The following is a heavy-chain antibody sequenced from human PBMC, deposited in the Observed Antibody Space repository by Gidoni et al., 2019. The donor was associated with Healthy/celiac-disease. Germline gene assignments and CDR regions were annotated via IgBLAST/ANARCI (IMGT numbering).Heavy chain of an antibody. J-gene: IGHJ2*01. CDR3: ARQLRADIVATDYWYFDL. CDR2: INHSGST. CDR1: GGSFSGYY. V-gene: IGHV4-34*01. D-gene: IGHD5-12*01. Sequence: QVQLQQWGAGLLKPSETLSLTCAVYGGSFSGYYWSWIRQPPGKGLEWIGEINHSGSTNYNPSLKSRVTISVDTSKNQFSLKLSSVTAADTAVYYCARQLRADIVATDYWYFDLWGRGTLVTVSS.